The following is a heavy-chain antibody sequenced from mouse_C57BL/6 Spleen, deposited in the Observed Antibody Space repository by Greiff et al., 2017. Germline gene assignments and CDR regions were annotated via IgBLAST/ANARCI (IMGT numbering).Heavy chain of an antibody. CDR3: ARWAIGYDYDDY. D-gene: IGHD2-4*01. CDR1: GYTFTSYG. Sequence: VQLQQSGAELARPGASVKLSCKASGYTFTSYGISWVKQRTGQGLEWIGEIYPRSGNNYYNEKFKGKATLTADKSSSTAYMELRSLTSEDSAVYFCARWAIGYDYDDYWGQGTTLTVSS. J-gene: IGHJ2*01. V-gene: IGHV1-81*01. CDR2: IYPRSGNN.